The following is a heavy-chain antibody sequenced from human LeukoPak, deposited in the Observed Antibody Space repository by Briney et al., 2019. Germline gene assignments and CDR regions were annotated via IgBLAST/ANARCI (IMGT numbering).Heavy chain of an antibody. D-gene: IGHD3-22*01. CDR1: GYTFTRYY. Sequence: PGASVKVSCKASGYTFTRYYMHWVRQAPGQGLEWMGIINPSGGSTSCAQKFQGRVTMTRDMSTSTVYMELSSLRSEDTAVYYCARVANYYDPKGFDYWSQGTLVTVPS. CDR2: INPSGGST. J-gene: IGHJ4*02. V-gene: IGHV1-46*01. CDR3: ARVANYYDPKGFDY.